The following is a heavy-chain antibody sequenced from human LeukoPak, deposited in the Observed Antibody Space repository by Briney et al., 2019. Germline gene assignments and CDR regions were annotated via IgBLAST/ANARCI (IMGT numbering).Heavy chain of an antibody. CDR1: GGSISSFY. CDR2: IYSSGNA. Sequence: SETLSLTCSVSGGSISSFYWNWIRQPPGKGLEWIGDIYSSGNANYSPSLQSRVTISVDTSKNQFSLQLSSVTAADTAVYYCARVVRGGVFDHWGQGALVTVSS. D-gene: IGHD3-10*02. CDR3: ARVVRGGVFDH. J-gene: IGHJ4*02. V-gene: IGHV4-4*09.